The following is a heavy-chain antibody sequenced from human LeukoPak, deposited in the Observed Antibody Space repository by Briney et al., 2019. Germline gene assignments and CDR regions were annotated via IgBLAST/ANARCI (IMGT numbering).Heavy chain of an antibody. Sequence: HRASVKVSCKVSGYTLTELSMHWVRQAPGKGLEWMGGFDPEDGETIYAQKFQGRVTMTEDTSTDTAYMELSNLRSEDTAVYYCATTKSSLGRYGDDGYFQHWGQGTLVTVSS. CDR3: ATTKSSLGRYGDDGYFQH. J-gene: IGHJ1*01. D-gene: IGHD4-17*01. CDR1: GYTLTELS. CDR2: FDPEDGET. V-gene: IGHV1-24*01.